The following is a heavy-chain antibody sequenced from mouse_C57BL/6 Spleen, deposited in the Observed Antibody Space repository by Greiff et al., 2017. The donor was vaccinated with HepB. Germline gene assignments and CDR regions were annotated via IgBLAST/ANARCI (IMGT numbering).Heavy chain of an antibody. CDR1: GYTFTSYW. Sequence: QVQLQQPGAELVKPGASVKVSCKASGYTFTSYWMHWVKQRPGQGLEWIGRIHPSDSDTNYNQKFKGKATLTVDKSSSTAYMQLSSLTSEDSAVYYCAIVVPEEEDGSSSAWFAYWGQGTLVTVSA. CDR3: AIVVPEEEDGSSSAWFAY. CDR2: IHPSDSDT. J-gene: IGHJ3*01. D-gene: IGHD1-1*01. V-gene: IGHV1-74*01.